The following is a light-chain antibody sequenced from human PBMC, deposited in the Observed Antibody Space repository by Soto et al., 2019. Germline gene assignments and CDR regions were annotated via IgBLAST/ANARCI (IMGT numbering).Light chain of an antibody. Sequence: DIQMTQSPSTLSASVGDRVTITCRASQSISSWLAWYQQKPGKAPKLLIYKASSLRGGVPSRFSGSGSGTEFTLTISSLQPDDFATYYCQQYNSYSYTFGQGTKLEIK. CDR1: QSISSW. CDR2: KAS. V-gene: IGKV1-5*03. J-gene: IGKJ2*01. CDR3: QQYNSYSYT.